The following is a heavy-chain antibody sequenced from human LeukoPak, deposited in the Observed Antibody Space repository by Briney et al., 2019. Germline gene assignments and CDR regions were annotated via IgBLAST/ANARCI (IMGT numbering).Heavy chain of an antibody. CDR1: GGSFSGYY. CDR3: ARHKYSSGWPPEGAFDI. V-gene: IGHV4-34*01. J-gene: IGHJ3*02. Sequence: SETLSLTCAVYGGSFSGYYWSWIRQPPGKGLEWIGSIYYRGSTYYNPSLKSRLTISVDTSKNQFSLKLSSVTAADTAVYYCARHKYSSGWPPEGAFDIWGQGTMVTVSS. D-gene: IGHD6-19*01. CDR2: IYYRGST.